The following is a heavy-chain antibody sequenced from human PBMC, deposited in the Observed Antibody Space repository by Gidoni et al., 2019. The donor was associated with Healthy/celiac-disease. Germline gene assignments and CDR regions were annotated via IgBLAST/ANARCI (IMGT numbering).Heavy chain of an antibody. CDR2: ISSSSSYI. Sequence: EVQLVESGGGLVKPGGSLRLSCAASGCTSSSYSMTWVRQAPGKGLEWVSSISSSSSYIYYADSVKGRFTISRDNAKNSLYLQMNSLRAEDTAVYYCARAPSGPFNALDYWGQGTLVTVSS. CDR1: GCTSSSYS. J-gene: IGHJ4*02. D-gene: IGHD3-10*01. CDR3: ARAPSGPFNALDY. V-gene: IGHV3-21*01.